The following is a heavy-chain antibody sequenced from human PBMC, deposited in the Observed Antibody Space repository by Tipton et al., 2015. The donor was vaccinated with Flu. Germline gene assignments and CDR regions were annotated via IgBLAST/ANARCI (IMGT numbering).Heavy chain of an antibody. D-gene: IGHD2-2*01. V-gene: IGHV4-38-2*02. Sequence: TLSLTCSVSGDSIASRYYWGWIRQPPGQGLQWIGNVHRTGSAYYNPSLQSRVTISVDTSKNQFSLKLRSVTATDTAIYYCARDPSLGMPDYFDSWGQGILVTASS. CDR2: VHRTGSA. CDR3: ARDPSLGMPDYFDS. J-gene: IGHJ4*02. CDR1: GDSIASRYY.